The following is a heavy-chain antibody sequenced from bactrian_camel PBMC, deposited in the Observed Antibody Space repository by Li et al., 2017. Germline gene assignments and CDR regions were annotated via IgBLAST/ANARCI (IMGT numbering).Heavy chain of an antibody. CDR2: FYTQDGST. CDR1: GSNFGDYS. J-gene: IGHJ4*01. D-gene: IGHD2*01. CDR3: AAVPAPALSLGGYCPRTYEYDY. Sequence: VQMVESGGGSVQAGGSLRLSCAASGSNFGDYSMAWFRQAPGKEREGVATFYTQDGSTSYGDSVKGRFTISWDNARNTLYLQMNSLKPEDTAIYYCAAVPAPALSLGGYCPRTYEYDYLGQGTQVTVS. V-gene: IGHV3S42*01.